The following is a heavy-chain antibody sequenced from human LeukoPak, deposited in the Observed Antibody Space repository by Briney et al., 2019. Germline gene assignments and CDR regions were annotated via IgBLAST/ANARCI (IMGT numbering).Heavy chain of an antibody. CDR3: ARGHYGLDV. Sequence: PGGSLRLSCAASGFTFSDYYMSWIRQAPGKGLEWVSYISTSTYTNYADSVKGRFTISRDNAKSSLYLHMNSLRAEDTAVYYCARGHYGLDVWGQGTTVTVSS. J-gene: IGHJ6*02. CDR1: GFTFSDYY. V-gene: IGHV3-11*05. CDR2: ISTSTYT.